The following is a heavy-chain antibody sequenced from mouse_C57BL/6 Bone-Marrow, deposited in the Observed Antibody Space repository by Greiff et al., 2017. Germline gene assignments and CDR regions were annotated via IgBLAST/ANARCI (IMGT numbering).Heavy chain of an antibody. CDR3: ARSGSHDY. CDR2: IYPSDSET. D-gene: IGHD1-1*01. CDR1: GYTFTSYW. Sequence: QVQLKQPGAELVRPGSSVKLSCKASGYTFTSYWMDWVKQRPGQGLEWIGNIYPSDSETHYNQKFKDKATLTVDKSSSTAYMQLSSLTSEDSAVYYCARSGSHDYWGQGTTLTVSS. J-gene: IGHJ2*01. V-gene: IGHV1-61*01.